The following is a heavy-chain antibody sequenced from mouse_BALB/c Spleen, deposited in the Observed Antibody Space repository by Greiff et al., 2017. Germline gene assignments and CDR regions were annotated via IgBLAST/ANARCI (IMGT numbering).Heavy chain of an antibody. CDR3: ARDRTMITSWFAY. V-gene: IGHV2-9*02. J-gene: IGHJ3*01. CDR1: GFSLTSYG. D-gene: IGHD2-4*01. CDR2: IWAGGST. Sequence: VKVVASGPGLVAPSQSLSITCTVSGFSLTSYGVHWVRQPPGKGLEWLGVIWAGGSTNYNSALMSRLSISKDNSKSQVFLKMNSLQTDDTAMYYCARDRTMITSWFAYWGQGTLVTVSA.